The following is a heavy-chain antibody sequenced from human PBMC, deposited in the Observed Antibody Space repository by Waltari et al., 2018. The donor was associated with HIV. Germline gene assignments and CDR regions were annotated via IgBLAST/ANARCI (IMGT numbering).Heavy chain of an antibody. CDR3: GRPLRGGAYDF. J-gene: IGHJ4*02. CDR1: GDSISGRSYY. V-gene: IGHV4-39*01. Sequence: QVHLQESGPGLVKPSETLSLTCTVSGDSISGRSYYWGWIRQPPGAGLEWIARIFYSGSTSYNPSLRSRLILSVDTSKNQRTLKLASVTAADTAVYYCGRPLRGGAYDFWGQGILVTVSS. CDR2: IFYSGST. D-gene: IGHD3-16*01.